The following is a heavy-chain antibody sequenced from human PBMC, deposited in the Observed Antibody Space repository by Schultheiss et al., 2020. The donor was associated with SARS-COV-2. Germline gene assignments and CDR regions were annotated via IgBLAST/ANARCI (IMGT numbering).Heavy chain of an antibody. CDR3: ARDPVRTANY. CDR1: GFTFSNYA. V-gene: IGHV3-21*01. J-gene: IGHJ4*02. CDR2: VSIRGDST. Sequence: GGSLRLSCAASGFTFSNYAMAWVRQAPGKGLEWVSLVSIRGDSTYYADSVKGRFTISRDNAKNTLFLQMHSLRAEDTALYYCARDPVRTANYWGQGTLVTVSS. D-gene: IGHD2-21*02.